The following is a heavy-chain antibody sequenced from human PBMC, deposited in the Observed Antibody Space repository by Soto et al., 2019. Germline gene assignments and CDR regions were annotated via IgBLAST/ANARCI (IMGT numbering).Heavy chain of an antibody. CDR2: IKQDGSEK. J-gene: IGHJ6*02. Sequence: GGYPGLSCAASGFTFSSYWMSWVRQAPGKGLEWVANIKQDGSEKYYVDSVKGRFTISRDNAKNSLYLQMNSLRAEDTAVYYFARADRLWCGQLDGMAVRGQGTSVIVSS. CDR1: GFTFSSYW. V-gene: IGHV3-7*01. CDR3: ARADRLWCGQLDGMAV. D-gene: IGHD3-10*01.